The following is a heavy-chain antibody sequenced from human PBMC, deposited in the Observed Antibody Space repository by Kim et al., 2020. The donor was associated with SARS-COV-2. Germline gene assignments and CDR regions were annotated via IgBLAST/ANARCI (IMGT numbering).Heavy chain of an antibody. V-gene: IGHV4-31*03. CDR3: ARTFEDSSASFDY. Sequence: SETLSLTCSVSGGSVTSGYYWSWIRQFPGKGLEWIGYIYYSINTDYNPPLKSRVTISVDTSKNQFSLRLSSVTAADTAVYYCARTFEDSSASFDYWGQGILVTVSS. J-gene: IGHJ4*02. D-gene: IGHD6-6*01. CDR1: GGSVTSGYY. CDR2: IYYSINT.